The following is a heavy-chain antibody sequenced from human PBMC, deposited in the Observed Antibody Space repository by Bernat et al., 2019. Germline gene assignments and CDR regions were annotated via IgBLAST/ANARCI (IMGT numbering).Heavy chain of an antibody. CDR2: ISYDGSNQ. Sequence: QVQLVESGGGVAQPGRSLRLSCAASGFSFSSYAMHWVRQAPGKGLEWVAVISYDGSNQYSADSVKGRFTIARDNSKNTLYLQMNSLRGEDTAVYHCARELEQLERLAARAFDIWGQGTMVTVSS. V-gene: IGHV3-30*01. CDR1: GFSFSSYA. CDR3: ARELEQLERLAARAFDI. D-gene: IGHD1-1*01. J-gene: IGHJ3*02.